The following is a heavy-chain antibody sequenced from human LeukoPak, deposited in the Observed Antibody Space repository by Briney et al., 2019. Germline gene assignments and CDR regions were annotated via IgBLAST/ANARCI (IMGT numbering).Heavy chain of an antibody. Sequence: PGGSLRLACAASGFTVSSVYMSWVRQAPGKGLEWVSVIYGGGSTSYADSVKGRFTISRDNSKNTLSLQMNSLRAEDTAVYYCARGDGHYFDYWGQGALVTVSS. J-gene: IGHJ4*02. V-gene: IGHV3-53*01. CDR3: ARGDGHYFDY. D-gene: IGHD3/OR15-3a*01. CDR2: IYGGGST. CDR1: GFTVSSVY.